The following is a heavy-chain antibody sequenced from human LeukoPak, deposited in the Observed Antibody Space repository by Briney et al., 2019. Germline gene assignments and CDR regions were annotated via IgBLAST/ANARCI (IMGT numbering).Heavy chain of an antibody. V-gene: IGHV4-39*01. CDR2: IHYTGNT. D-gene: IGHD4/OR15-4a*01. J-gene: IGHJ5*02. Sequence: SETLSLTCTVPGASISTSPYYWGWLRQPPGKGLEWIGIIHYTGNTYYNTSLQSRFTMSVDTPKNQFALKLKSVTASDTAVYYCARDDYFRRDHGGANWFDPWGQGTLVTVSS. CDR3: ARDDYFRRDHGGANWFDP. CDR1: GASISTSPYY.